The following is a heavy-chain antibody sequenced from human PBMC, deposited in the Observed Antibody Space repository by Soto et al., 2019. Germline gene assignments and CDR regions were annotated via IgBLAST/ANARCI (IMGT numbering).Heavy chain of an antibody. CDR3: AIQRAVAGWFDP. CDR1: GGSVSSGSYY. V-gene: IGHV4-61*01. Sequence: QVQLQESGPGLVKPSETLSLTCTVSGGSVSSGSYYWSWIRQPPGKGLEWIGYIYYSGSTHYNPPLNSRVTISVDTSQNQFSLKLSSVAAADPAVYYCAIQRAVAGWFDPWGQGTLVTVSS. D-gene: IGHD6-19*01. J-gene: IGHJ5*02. CDR2: IYYSGST.